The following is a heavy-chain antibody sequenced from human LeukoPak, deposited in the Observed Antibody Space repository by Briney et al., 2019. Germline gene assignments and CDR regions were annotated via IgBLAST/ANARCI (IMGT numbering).Heavy chain of an antibody. D-gene: IGHD3-16*01. CDR1: GFTFTSSA. J-gene: IGHJ4*02. V-gene: IGHV1-58*02. Sequence: PVKVSCKASGFTFTSSAMQWVRQARGQRLEWIGWIVVGSGNTNYAQKFQERVTITRDMSTSTAYMELSSLRSEDTAVYYCAAARYDYVWGSYSGDYWGQGTLVTVSS. CDR3: AAARYDYVWGSYSGDY. CDR2: IVVGSGNT.